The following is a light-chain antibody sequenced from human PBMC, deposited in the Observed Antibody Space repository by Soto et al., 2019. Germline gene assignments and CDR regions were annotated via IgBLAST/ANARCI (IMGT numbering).Light chain of an antibody. J-gene: IGKJ2*01. CDR2: GAS. Sequence: EIVLTQSPGTLSLSPGERATLSCRASQSVGSSYLAWYQQKPGQAPRLLIYGASSRATGIPDRFSGSGSGAYFTLTISRLEPEAFAVYYCQQYGSSPPYTFGQGTKLEIK. V-gene: IGKV3-20*01. CDR3: QQYGSSPPYT. CDR1: QSVGSSY.